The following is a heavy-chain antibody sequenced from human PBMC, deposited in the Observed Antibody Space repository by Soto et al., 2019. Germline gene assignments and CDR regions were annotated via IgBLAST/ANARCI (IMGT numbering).Heavy chain of an antibody. CDR3: AREATDTVVVGNAMAV. J-gene: IGHJ6*02. CDR2: IYYSGST. D-gene: IGHD2-15*01. V-gene: IGHV4-30-4*01. Sequence: QVQLQESGPGLVKPSQTLSLPCTVSGGSISSGDDYLSRIRHPPGKGMEWMGYIYYSGSTYYTPANKSRVTISGDTSKHQCSLKLSLVTAADTAVYCCAREATDTVVVGNAMAVWGQGTTVTVSS. CDR1: GGSISSGDDY.